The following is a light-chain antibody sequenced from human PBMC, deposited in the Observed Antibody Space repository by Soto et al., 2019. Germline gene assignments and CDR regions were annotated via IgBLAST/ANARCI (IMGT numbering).Light chain of an antibody. J-gene: IGLJ1*01. V-gene: IGLV1-51*01. CDR3: GTWHSDSYV. CDR2: DNN. CDR1: SSNIGSND. Sequence: QPVLTQPPSGAAAPGQKVTIPCSGGSSNIGSNDVCWYQQVPGTAPKVLIYDNNKRPSGIPDRFSGSKSGTSATLGISGLQTGDEADYYCGTWHSDSYVFGSGTKVTVL.